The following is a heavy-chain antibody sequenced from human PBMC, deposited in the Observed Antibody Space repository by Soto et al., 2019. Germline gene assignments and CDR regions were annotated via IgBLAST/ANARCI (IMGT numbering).Heavy chain of an antibody. CDR1: GGSISSYY. CDR2: IYYSGST. CDR3: ATGGYSSGWPLPPNY. Sequence: PSETLSLTCTVSGGSISSYYWSWIRQPPGKGLEWIGYIYYSGSTNYNPSLKSRVTISVDTSKNQFSLKLSSVTAADTAVYYCATGGYSSGWPLPPNYGGQGTLVTVSS. J-gene: IGHJ4*02. V-gene: IGHV4-59*01. D-gene: IGHD6-19*01.